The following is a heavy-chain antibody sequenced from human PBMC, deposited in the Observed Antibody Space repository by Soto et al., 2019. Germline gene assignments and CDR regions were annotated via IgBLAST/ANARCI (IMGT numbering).Heavy chain of an antibody. V-gene: IGHV4-59*01. CDR1: GGSISGYY. Sequence: SETLYLTCTVSGGSISGYYWSGIRQPPGKGLEWIGYIYYSGSTNYNPSLKSRVTISVDTSKNQFSLKLSSVTAADTAVYYCARAYYDSSGYYLFDYWGQGTLVTVSS. CDR3: ARAYYDSSGYYLFDY. CDR2: IYYSGST. J-gene: IGHJ4*02. D-gene: IGHD3-22*01.